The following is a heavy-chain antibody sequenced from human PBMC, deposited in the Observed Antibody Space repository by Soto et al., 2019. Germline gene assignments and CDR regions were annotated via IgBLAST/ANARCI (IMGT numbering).Heavy chain of an antibody. D-gene: IGHD6-13*01. V-gene: IGHV1-3*01. CDR3: ARDRRAIAAAGTPKYNWFDP. CDR1: GYTFTSYA. CDR2: INAGNGNT. J-gene: IGHJ5*02. Sequence: ASVKVSCKASGYTFTSYAMHWVRQAPGQRLEWMGWINAGNGNTKYSQKFQGRVTITRDTSASTAYMELSSLRSEDTAVYYCARDRRAIAAAGTPKYNWFDPWGQGTLVTVSS.